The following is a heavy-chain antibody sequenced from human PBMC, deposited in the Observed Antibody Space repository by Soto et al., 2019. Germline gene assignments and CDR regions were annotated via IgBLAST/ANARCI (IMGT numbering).Heavy chain of an antibody. CDR3: ARHLEWAVAAPVDY. CDR1: GYSFTSYW. D-gene: IGHD2-15*01. J-gene: IGHJ4*02. CDR2: IDPSDSYT. V-gene: IGHV5-51*01. Sequence: PGESLKISCKGSGYSFTSYWIGWVRQMPGKGLEWMGIIDPSDSYTSYSPSFQGHVTISADKSISTAYLQWSSLKASDTAMYYCARHLEWAVAAPVDYWGQGTLVTVSS.